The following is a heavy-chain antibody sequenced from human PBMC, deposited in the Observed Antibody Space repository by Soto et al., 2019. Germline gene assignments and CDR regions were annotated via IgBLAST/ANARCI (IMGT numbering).Heavy chain of an antibody. CDR2: ISYDGSSK. J-gene: IGHJ5*02. V-gene: IGHV3-30*18. CDR3: AKDGLPQDIAVVLSANAGRWLDP. Sequence: QVQLVESGGGVVQPGRSLRLSCAASGFTFSSYGMHWVRQAPGKGLEWVAVISYDGSSKYYADSVKGRFTISRDYSKNTLYLQMNSLRVEDTAVYYCAKDGLPQDIAVVLSANAGRWLDPWGQGTQVTVSS. CDR1: GFTFSSYG. D-gene: IGHD2-15*01.